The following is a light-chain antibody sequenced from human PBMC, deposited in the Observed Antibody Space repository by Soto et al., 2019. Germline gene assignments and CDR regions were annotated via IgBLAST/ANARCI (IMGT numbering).Light chain of an antibody. V-gene: IGLV3-21*04. CDR3: QVWDSSSDHAV. Sequence: SYELTQPPSVSVAPGKTARITCGGNNIGSKSVHWYQQKPGQAPVLVIYYDSDRPSGIPERFSGSNSGNTATLTISRVEAGDEADYYCQVWDSSSDHAVFGGGTRCPSS. CDR1: NIGSKS. J-gene: IGLJ7*01. CDR2: YDS.